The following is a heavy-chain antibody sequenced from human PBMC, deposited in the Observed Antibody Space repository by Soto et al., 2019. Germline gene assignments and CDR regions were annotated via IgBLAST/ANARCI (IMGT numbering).Heavy chain of an antibody. V-gene: IGHV1-18*01. J-gene: IGHJ4*02. D-gene: IGHD6-13*01. Sequence: QVQLVQSGAEVKKPGASVKVSCKASGYSFTSYGVTGVRQAPGQGLEWMGRISAYNGNKKYAQKLQGRVTMTTDTSTSTAYMELRSLRSDDTAVYYCARDLGQQLVDYWGQGTLVTVSS. CDR1: GYSFTSYG. CDR3: ARDLGQQLVDY. CDR2: ISAYNGNK.